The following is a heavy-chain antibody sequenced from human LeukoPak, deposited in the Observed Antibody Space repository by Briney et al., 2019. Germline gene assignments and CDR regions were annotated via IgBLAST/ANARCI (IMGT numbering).Heavy chain of an antibody. CDR1: GDSFTKYY. D-gene: IGHD2-15*01. J-gene: IGHJ4*02. V-gene: IGHV1-46*01. CDR2: INPSDGST. CDR3: APSVRSDGSYYFDY. Sequence: GASVKVSCKASGDSFTKYYMHWVRQAPGQGLEWMGIINPSDGSTTYTQKFQGRVTMTTDTSTSTVNMELSSLRSEDTAVYYCAPSVRSDGSYYFDYWGQGTLVTVSS.